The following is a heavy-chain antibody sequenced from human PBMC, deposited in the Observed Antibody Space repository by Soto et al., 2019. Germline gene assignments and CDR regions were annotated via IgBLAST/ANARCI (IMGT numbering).Heavy chain of an antibody. CDR3: ARDKITGLFDY. CDR2: INHSGST. CDR1: GGSFSGYY. V-gene: IGHV4-34*01. D-gene: IGHD2-8*02. J-gene: IGHJ4*02. Sequence: AETLSLTSDVYGGSFSGYYWSWMRQPPGKVLEWIGEINHSGSTNYNPSLKSRVTISVDTSKNQFSLKLTSVTDADTAVYYCARDKITGLFDYWGEGTLVTVSS.